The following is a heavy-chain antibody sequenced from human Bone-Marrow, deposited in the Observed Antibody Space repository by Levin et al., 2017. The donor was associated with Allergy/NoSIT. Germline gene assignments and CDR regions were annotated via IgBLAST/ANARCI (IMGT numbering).Heavy chain of an antibody. Sequence: GGSLRLSCAASGFTFSSYWMNWVRQAPGKGLEWVANIKQDGSEKNYVNSVKGRFTISRDNAKNTLYLQMNSLRAEDTAAYYWARTAAAGGLGYYDCMDCWGQGTTVTVSS. J-gene: IGHJ6*02. CDR3: ARTAAAGGLGYYDCMDC. CDR2: IKQDGSEK. D-gene: IGHD6-13*01. CDR1: GFTFSSYW. V-gene: IGHV3-7*01.